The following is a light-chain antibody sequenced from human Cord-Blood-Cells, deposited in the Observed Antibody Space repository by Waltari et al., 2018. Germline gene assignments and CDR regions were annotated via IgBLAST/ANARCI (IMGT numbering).Light chain of an antibody. CDR1: SSDVGGYNY. CDR2: DVS. V-gene: IGLV2-14*01. J-gene: IGLJ3*02. CDR3: SSYTSSSTWV. Sequence: QSALTQPASASGSPGQSITIPCTGPSSDVGGYNYVSWYQQHPGKAPKLMFYDVSKRPSGVSNRCSGSKSGNTASLSISGLQAEDEADYYCSSYTSSSTWVFGGGTKLTVL.